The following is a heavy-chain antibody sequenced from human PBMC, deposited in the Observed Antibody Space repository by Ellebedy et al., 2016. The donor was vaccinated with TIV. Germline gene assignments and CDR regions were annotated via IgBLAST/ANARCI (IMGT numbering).Heavy chain of an antibody. CDR2: MYHTGST. V-gene: IGHV4-38-2*02. D-gene: IGHD1-14*01. CDR3: ARDYPLTTDAFDL. Sequence: SETLSLXXTVSGYSISSGFFWGWVRQPPGKGLQWIGSMYHTGSTYYNPSLKSRVTISVDTSNNQFSLKLNSVTAADTAVYYCARDYPLTTDAFDLWGQGTMVIVSS. CDR1: GYSISSGFF. J-gene: IGHJ3*01.